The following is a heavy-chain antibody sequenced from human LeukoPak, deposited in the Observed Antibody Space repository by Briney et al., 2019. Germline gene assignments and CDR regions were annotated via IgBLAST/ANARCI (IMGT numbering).Heavy chain of an antibody. Sequence: GGSLRLSCAASGFTFSDRDMDWVRQAPGKGLEGVGRSRNKAKSHTTEYAASVKGRFTISRDNSNNSVWLQMNSLKTGDTAVYYCALWSYYYYGLDVWGQGTTVTVSS. CDR1: GFTFSDRD. J-gene: IGHJ6*02. V-gene: IGHV3-72*01. D-gene: IGHD3-10*01. CDR2: SRNKAKSHTT. CDR3: ALWSYYYYGLDV.